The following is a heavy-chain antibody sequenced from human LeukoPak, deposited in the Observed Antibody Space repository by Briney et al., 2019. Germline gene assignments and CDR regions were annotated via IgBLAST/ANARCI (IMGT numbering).Heavy chain of an antibody. Sequence: GGSLRLSCAASGFTFSSYAMHWVRQAPGKGLEWVAVISYDGNNKYFADSVKGRFTISRDNSKNTLYLQRNSLRAEDTAVYYCARRGSSSCFDIWGQGTMVTVSS. CDR2: ISYDGNNK. CDR1: GFTFSSYA. D-gene: IGHD6-13*01. J-gene: IGHJ3*02. CDR3: ARRGSSSCFDI. V-gene: IGHV3-30-3*01.